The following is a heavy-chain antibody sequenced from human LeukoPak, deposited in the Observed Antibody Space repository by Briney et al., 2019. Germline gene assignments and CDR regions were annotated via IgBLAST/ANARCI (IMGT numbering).Heavy chain of an antibody. Sequence: GGSLRLSCVGSGFTFSKYGVNWVRQAPGKGLEWVSSISTGGDDRYYADSVRGRFTISRDNAKNSLYLQMISLRVEGTAVYYCAKDPRPNTIVVVPAAIEDWGQGTLVTVSS. CDR1: GFTFSKYG. J-gene: IGHJ4*02. V-gene: IGHV3-21*04. CDR3: AKDPRPNTIVVVPAAIED. CDR2: ISTGGDDR. D-gene: IGHD2-2*01.